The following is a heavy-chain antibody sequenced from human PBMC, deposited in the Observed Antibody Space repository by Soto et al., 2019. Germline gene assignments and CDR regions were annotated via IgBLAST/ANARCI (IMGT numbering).Heavy chain of an antibody. D-gene: IGHD2-2*01. CDR2: IYHSGST. J-gene: IGHJ5*02. CDR1: GGSISSSNW. V-gene: IGHV4-4*02. CDR3: ARIKYCSSTSCYDGDWFDP. Sequence: PSETLSLTCAVSGGSISSSNWWSWVRQPPGKGLAWIGEIYHSGSTNYNPSLKSRVTISVDKSKNQFSLKLSSVTAADTAVYYCARIKYCSSTSCYDGDWFDPWGQGTLVTVSS.